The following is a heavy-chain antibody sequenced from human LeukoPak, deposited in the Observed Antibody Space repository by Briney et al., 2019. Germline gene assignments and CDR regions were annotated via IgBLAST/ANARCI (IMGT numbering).Heavy chain of an antibody. CDR3: ARRPSGNYYYYGMDV. D-gene: IGHD1-26*01. J-gene: IGHJ6*02. CDR1: GFTVSSNY. V-gene: IGHV3-53*01. CDR2: IYSGGRT. Sequence: GGSLRLSCAASGFTVSSNYMSWVRQAPGKGLEWVSVIYSGGRTYYADSVKGRFTISRDNSENTLYLQMNSLRAEDTAVYYCARRPSGNYYYYGMDVWGQGTTVTVSS.